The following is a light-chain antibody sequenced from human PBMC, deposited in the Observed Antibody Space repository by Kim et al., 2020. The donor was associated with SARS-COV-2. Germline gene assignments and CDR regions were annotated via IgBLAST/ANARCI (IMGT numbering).Light chain of an antibody. V-gene: IGKV3-20*01. CDR1: QSVTNNY. J-gene: IGKJ2*01. CDR3: QYYGRSLHT. Sequence: EIVLTQSPGTLSLSPGERATLSCRASQSVTNNYLAWYQHKPGQAPRLLIYGVSKRATGIPDRFSGSGSGTDFTLTISRLEPEDFVVYYCQYYGRSLHTFGRGTKLEIK. CDR2: GVS.